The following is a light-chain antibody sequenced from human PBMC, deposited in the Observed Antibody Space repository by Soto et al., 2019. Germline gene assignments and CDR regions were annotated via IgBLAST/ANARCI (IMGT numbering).Light chain of an antibody. CDR1: SSDVGGYND. CDR2: DVS. V-gene: IGLV2-14*01. J-gene: IGLJ1*01. Sequence: QSVLTQPASVSGSPGQSITISGTGTSSDVGGYNDVSWYQQHPGKAPQLLIYDVSNRPSGVSNRFSGSTSGNTASLTISGHQAQDEAYYYCSSYTSSSTDVFGTGTKLTVL. CDR3: SSYTSSSTDV.